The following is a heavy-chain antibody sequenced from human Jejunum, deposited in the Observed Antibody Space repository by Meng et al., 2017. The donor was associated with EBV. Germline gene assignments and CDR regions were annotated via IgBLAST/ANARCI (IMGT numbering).Heavy chain of an antibody. Sequence: QVQLVQSGAEVKKPGASVKVSCKTSGYTFTGHWVHWVRQAPGQGLEWMGIINPNDGSTSHAQKFQGRVTMTRDTSTSRVYMELSSLTSDDTAVYYCARVGNPGAEYFQHWGQGTLVTVSS. CDR2: INPNDGST. CDR1: GYTFTGHW. J-gene: IGHJ1*01. D-gene: IGHD1-14*01. CDR3: ARVGNPGAEYFQH. V-gene: IGHV1-46*01.